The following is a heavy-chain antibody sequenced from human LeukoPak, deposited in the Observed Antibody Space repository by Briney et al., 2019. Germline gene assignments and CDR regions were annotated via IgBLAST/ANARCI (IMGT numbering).Heavy chain of an antibody. D-gene: IGHD4-17*01. J-gene: IGHJ4*02. V-gene: IGHV4-39*01. Sequence: SGTLSLTCTVSGGSISSSSYYWGWIRQPPGKGLEWIGSIYSTGSTYYNPSLKSRVNISLDTSKNQFSLKLSSVTAADTAVYYCASYTTVTYHFDYWGQGTLVTVSS. CDR2: IYSTGST. CDR3: ASYTTVTYHFDY. CDR1: GGSISSSSYY.